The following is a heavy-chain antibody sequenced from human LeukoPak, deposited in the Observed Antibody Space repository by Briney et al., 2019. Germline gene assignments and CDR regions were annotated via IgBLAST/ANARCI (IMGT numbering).Heavy chain of an antibody. D-gene: IGHD2-8*01. CDR1: GYTFTNFY. J-gene: IGHJ6*03. CDR3: ARGGLRVMVYRLYYMDV. V-gene: IGHV1-2*02. CDR2: INPNSGDT. Sequence: GASVKVSCMSSGYTFTNFYMHWVRQAPGQGLEWMGWINPNSGDTKYAQKFQGRVTMTRDTSISTAYMELTRLRSDDTAVYYCARGGLRVMVYRLYYMDVWGKGTTVTVSS.